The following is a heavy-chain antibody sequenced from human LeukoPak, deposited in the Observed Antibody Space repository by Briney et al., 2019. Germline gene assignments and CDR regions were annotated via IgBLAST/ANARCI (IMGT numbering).Heavy chain of an antibody. D-gene: IGHD1-20*01. J-gene: IGHJ4*02. CDR2: IIPIFGTA. V-gene: IGHV1-69*05. CDR1: GGTFSSYA. Sequence: SVKVSCKASGGTFSSYAISWVRQAPGQGLEWMGGIIPIFGTANYAQKFQGRVTITTDESTSTAYMELSSLRSEDTAVYYCARSDNFLSSSKGDYFDYWGQGTLVTVSS. CDR3: ARSDNFLSSSKGDYFDY.